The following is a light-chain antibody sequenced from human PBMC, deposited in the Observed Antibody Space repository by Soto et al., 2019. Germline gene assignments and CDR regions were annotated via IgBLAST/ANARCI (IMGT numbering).Light chain of an antibody. V-gene: IGLV2-14*03. CDR1: SSDVGGYNY. CDR3: SSYTTSNTRQIV. CDR2: DVS. J-gene: IGLJ1*01. Sequence: QSVLPQPASVCGSPGQSINISCTGTSSDVGGYNYVSWYQHHPGKAPKLIIYDVSNRPSGVSNPFSGSKSGNTASLTISGLQPEDEADYYCSSYTTSNTRQIVFGTGTKVTVL.